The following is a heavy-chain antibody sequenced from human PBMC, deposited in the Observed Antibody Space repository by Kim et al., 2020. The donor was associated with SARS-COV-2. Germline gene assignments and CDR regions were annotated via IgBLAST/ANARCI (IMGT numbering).Heavy chain of an antibody. CDR1: GFTFSNAW. J-gene: IGHJ6*02. Sequence: GGSLRLSCAASGFTFSNAWMSWVRQAPGKGLEWVGRIKSKTDGGTTDYAAPVKGRFTISRDDSKNTLYLQMNSLKTEDTAVYYCTTDCGITMVRGVIKGYGMDVWGQGTTVTVSS. D-gene: IGHD3-10*01. V-gene: IGHV3-15*01. CDR3: TTDCGITMVRGVIKGYGMDV. CDR2: IKSKTDGGTT.